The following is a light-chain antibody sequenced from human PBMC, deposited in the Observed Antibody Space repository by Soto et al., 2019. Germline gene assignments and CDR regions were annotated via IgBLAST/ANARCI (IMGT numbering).Light chain of an antibody. CDR1: QSVSSSY. CDR2: GGS. CDR3: QQYADSPPT. Sequence: EIVLTQSPGTLSLSPGETAILSCRASQSVSSSYLAWYQQKPGQAPRLLIYGGSSRATGIPDRFSGGGSGTDFTLNISRLEPEDFAVYLCQQYADSPPTVGPGTKVDIK. J-gene: IGKJ3*01. V-gene: IGKV3-20*01.